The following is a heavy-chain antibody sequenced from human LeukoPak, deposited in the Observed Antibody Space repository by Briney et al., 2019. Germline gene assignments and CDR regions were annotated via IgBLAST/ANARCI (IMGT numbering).Heavy chain of an antibody. CDR2: ISGGSTYI. CDR3: AKGISSTYGYFDL. D-gene: IGHD2/OR15-2a*01. J-gene: IGHJ2*01. V-gene: IGHV3-21*01. CDR1: GFIFTNYN. Sequence: GGSLRLSCAASGFIFTNYNLNWVRQAPGKGLEWISSISGGSTYIYYADSVRGRFTISRDNAKNSVYLQMNSLRGEDTAVYYCAKGISSTYGYFDLWGRGTLVTVSS.